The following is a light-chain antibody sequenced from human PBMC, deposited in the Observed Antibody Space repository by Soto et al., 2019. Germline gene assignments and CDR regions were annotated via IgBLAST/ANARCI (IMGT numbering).Light chain of an antibody. J-gene: IGLJ1*01. CDR1: SSDVGSYTF. CDR2: DVR. Sequence: QSVLTQPASVSGSPGQSITISCTGTSSDVGSYTFVSWYQQQPDKVPKLMIFDVRRQHSGVSDRFSGSKSGNTASLTISGRQPEDEADYYCGSYSSRSTHVFGSGTKVTVL. CDR3: GSYSSRSTHV. V-gene: IGLV2-14*03.